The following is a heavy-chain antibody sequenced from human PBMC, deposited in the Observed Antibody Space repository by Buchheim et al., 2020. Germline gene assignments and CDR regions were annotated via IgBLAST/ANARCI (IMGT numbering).Heavy chain of an antibody. CDR2: IYASGTT. CDR1: GDSISAYY. J-gene: IGHJ4*02. CDR3: ARRPLITMIVVVIGSGRYFDY. V-gene: IGHV4-4*07. D-gene: IGHD3-22*01. Sequence: QVQLQESGPGLVKPSETLSLTCSISGDSISAYYWSWIRQPAGKGLEWIGRIYASGTTSYNPSLKSRVTMSVDTSKNQFSLKLSSVTAADTAVYYCARRPLITMIVVVIGSGRYFDYWGQGTL.